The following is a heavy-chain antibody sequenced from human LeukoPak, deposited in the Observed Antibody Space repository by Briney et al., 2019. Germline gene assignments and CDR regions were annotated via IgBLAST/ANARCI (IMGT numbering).Heavy chain of an antibody. J-gene: IGHJ3*01. CDR1: GFTFSSYS. Sequence: GGSLRLSCAASGFTFSSYSFNWVRQAPGKGLKWVSYISRTTSYADSVKGRFTISRDNAKSSLYLQMNSLRAEDTAVYYCARDTDYAFDVWGQGTMVTVSS. CDR2: ISRTT. V-gene: IGHV3-48*01. CDR3: ARDTDYAFDV.